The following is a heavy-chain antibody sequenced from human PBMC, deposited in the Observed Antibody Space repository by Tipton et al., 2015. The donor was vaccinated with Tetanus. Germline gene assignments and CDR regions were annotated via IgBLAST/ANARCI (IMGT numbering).Heavy chain of an antibody. CDR1: GGSVRGGDYS. J-gene: IGHJ5*02. CDR2: IHDSGTT. D-gene: IGHD3-16*01. CDR3: ARDQGGGRVARLNWFDP. Sequence: TLSLTCTVSGGSVRGGDYSWNWIRQPPGKGLEWIGSIHDSGTTNYNPSLKSRLTMSVDTSNNLFSLNLTSVTAADTAVYYCARDQGGGRVARLNWFDPWGQGTLVTVSS. V-gene: IGHV4-61*08.